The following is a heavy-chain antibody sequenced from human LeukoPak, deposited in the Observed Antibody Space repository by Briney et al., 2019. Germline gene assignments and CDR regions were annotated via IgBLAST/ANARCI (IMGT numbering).Heavy chain of an antibody. CDR1: GYTFTGYY. Sequence: GSVKVSCKASGYTFTGYYMHCVRQAPGQGLEWMGIIDPSGDSTSYAQNFQGRVAMTRDTSTSTVYMELSSLRSEDTAVYSCARGSRDAYNYVLDYWGQGTLATVSS. J-gene: IGHJ4*02. V-gene: IGHV1-46*01. CDR3: ARGSRDAYNYVLDY. D-gene: IGHD5-24*01. CDR2: IDPSGDST.